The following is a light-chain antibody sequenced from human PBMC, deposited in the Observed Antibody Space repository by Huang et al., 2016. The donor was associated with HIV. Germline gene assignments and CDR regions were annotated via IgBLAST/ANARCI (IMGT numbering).Light chain of an antibody. CDR3: LQDYNYPRT. CDR2: AAS. V-gene: IGKV1-6*01. Sequence: AIQMTQSPSSLSASVGDRVTITCRASQAIRNDLGWYQQRPGKAPMLLIDAASELHSWVPLMFSGSGSGTDFTLTISSLQPEDFATYYCLQDYNYPRTFGQGTKVKI. J-gene: IGKJ1*01. CDR1: QAIRND.